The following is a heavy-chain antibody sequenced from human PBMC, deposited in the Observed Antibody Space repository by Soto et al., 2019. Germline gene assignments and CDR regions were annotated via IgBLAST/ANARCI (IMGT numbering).Heavy chain of an antibody. D-gene: IGHD6-13*01. V-gene: IGHV3-15*07. CDR1: GFTFSNAW. CDR3: STAGSWINIDY. Sequence: EVQLVESGGGLVKPGGSLRLSCAASGFTFSNAWMNWVRQAPGKGREWVGRIKSKTDGGTTDYAAPVKGRFTISRDDSKNTLYLQMNSLKNEDTDVYYCSTAGSWINIDYWGQGTLVTVSS. J-gene: IGHJ4*02. CDR2: IKSKTDGGTT.